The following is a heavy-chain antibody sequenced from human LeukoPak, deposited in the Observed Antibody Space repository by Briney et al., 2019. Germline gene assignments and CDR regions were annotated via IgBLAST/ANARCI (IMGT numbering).Heavy chain of an antibody. Sequence: GASVKVSCKASGGTFSSYTISWVRQAPGQGLEWMGRIIPILGIANYAQKFQGRVTITADTSTSTTYMKLSSLRSEDTAVYYCARDSPYEKSHSDWGQGTLVTVSS. J-gene: IGHJ4*02. V-gene: IGHV1-69*04. D-gene: IGHD3-3*01. CDR2: IIPILGIA. CDR1: GGTFSSYT. CDR3: ARDSPYEKSHSD.